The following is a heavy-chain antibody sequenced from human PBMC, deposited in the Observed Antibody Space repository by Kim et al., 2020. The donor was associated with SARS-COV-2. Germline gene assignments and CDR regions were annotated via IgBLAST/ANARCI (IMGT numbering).Heavy chain of an antibody. CDR3: ARHGHDFWTPLDY. CDR2: IDPSDSYT. Sequence: GESLKISCKGSGYSFTSYWISWVRQMPGKGLEWMGRIDPSDSYTNYSPSFQGHVTISADKSISTAYLQWSSLKASDTAMYYCARHGHDFWTPLDYWGQGTLVTVSS. D-gene: IGHD3-3*01. CDR1: GYSFTSYW. V-gene: IGHV5-10-1*01. J-gene: IGHJ4*02.